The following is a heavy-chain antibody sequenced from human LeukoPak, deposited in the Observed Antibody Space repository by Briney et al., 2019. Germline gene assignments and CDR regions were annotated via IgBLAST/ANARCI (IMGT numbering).Heavy chain of an antibody. CDR3: ARGGGLDV. CDR2: INHNGNVN. V-gene: IGHV3-7*03. CDR1: GFTFSSYW. J-gene: IGHJ6*02. Sequence: PGGSLRLSCAASGFTFSSYWMNWARQAPGKGPEWVASINHNGNVNYYVDSVKGRFTISRDNAKNSLYLQMGNLRAEDTAVYFCARGGGLDVWGQGATVTVSS. D-gene: IGHD3-16*01.